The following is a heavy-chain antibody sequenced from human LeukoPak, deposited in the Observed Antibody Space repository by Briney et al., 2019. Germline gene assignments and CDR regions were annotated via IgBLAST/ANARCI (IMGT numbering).Heavy chain of an antibody. CDR2: IKSKTDGGTT. CDR3: TTVKSHIQLWPPSFDY. Sequence: GGSLRLSCAASGFTFSNAWMSWVRQAPGKGLEWVGRIKSKTDGGTTDYAAPVKGRFTISRDDSKNTLFLQMNSLKIEDTAVYYCTTVKSHIQLWPPSFDYWGQGTLVTVSS. CDR1: GFTFSNAW. J-gene: IGHJ4*02. V-gene: IGHV3-15*01. D-gene: IGHD5-24*01.